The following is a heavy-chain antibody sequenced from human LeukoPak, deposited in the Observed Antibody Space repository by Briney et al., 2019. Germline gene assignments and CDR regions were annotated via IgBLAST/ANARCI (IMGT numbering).Heavy chain of an antibody. V-gene: IGHV1-24*01. Sequence: GASVKISCKVSGYTLTELSMHWVRQAPGKGLEWMGGFDPEDGETIYAQKFQGRVTMTEDTSTDTAYMELSSLRSEDTAVYYCATRRRYYYDSSGYHWGQGTLVTVSS. D-gene: IGHD3-22*01. J-gene: IGHJ5*02. CDR1: GYTLTELS. CDR2: FDPEDGET. CDR3: ATRRRYYYDSSGYH.